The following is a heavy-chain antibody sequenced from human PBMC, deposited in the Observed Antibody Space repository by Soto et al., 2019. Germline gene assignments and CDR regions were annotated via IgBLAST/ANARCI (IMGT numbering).Heavy chain of an antibody. J-gene: IGHJ4*02. CDR2: IKSKTDGGTT. CDR3: TAAPYSSSWSYYFDY. CDR1: GFTFSNAW. D-gene: IGHD6-13*01. V-gene: IGHV3-15*01. Sequence: EVQLVESGGGLVKPGGSLRLSCAASGFTFSNAWMSWVRQAPGKGLEWVGRIKSKTDGGTTDYAAPVKGRFTISRDDSKNKLYLQMNILKTEDTAVYYCTAAPYSSSWSYYFDYWGQGTLVTVYS.